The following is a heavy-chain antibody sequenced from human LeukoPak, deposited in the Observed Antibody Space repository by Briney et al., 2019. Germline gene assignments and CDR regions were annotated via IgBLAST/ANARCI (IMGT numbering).Heavy chain of an antibody. Sequence: GGSLRLSCAASGFTFDDYAMHWVRQAPGKGLDWVSGISWNSVTTGYADSVKGRFTISRDNSKNTLYLQMNSLRAEDTAVYYCAKAYGSGSYSPYFDYWGQGTLVTVSS. V-gene: IGHV3-9*01. J-gene: IGHJ4*02. CDR3: AKAYGSGSYSPYFDY. D-gene: IGHD3-10*01. CDR1: GFTFDDYA. CDR2: ISWNSVTT.